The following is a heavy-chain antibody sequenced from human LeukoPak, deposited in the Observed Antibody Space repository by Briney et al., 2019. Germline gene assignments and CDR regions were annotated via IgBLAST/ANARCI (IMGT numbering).Heavy chain of an antibody. CDR3: VRERNNFWSGHHSIFDS. V-gene: IGHV3-74*01. Sequence: GGSLRLSCAASGFIFSDHWMHWVRQDPGKGLVWLSRINNDGSSTIYADSVKGRFTFSRDNAENTLVLEMSSLRVEDTAVYYCVRERNNFWSGHHSIFDSWGQGTLVTVSS. CDR1: GFIFSDHW. J-gene: IGHJ4*02. CDR2: INNDGSST. D-gene: IGHD3-3*01.